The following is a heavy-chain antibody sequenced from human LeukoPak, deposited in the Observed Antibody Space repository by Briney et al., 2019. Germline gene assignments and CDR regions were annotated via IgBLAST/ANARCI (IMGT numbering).Heavy chain of an antibody. V-gene: IGHV3-30-3*01. J-gene: IGHJ4*02. D-gene: IGHD3-10*01. Sequence: PGRSLRLSCAASGFTFSSYAMHWVRQAPGKGLEWVAVISYDGSNEYYADSVKGRFTISRDNSKNTLYLQMNSLRAEDTAVYYCARAETYYYGSGSYYNPFDYWGQGTLVTVSS. CDR1: GFTFSSYA. CDR2: ISYDGSNE. CDR3: ARAETYYYGSGSYYNPFDY.